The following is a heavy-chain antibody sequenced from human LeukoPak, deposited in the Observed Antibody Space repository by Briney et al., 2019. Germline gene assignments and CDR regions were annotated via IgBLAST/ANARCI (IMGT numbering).Heavy chain of an antibody. J-gene: IGHJ5*02. CDR2: IYPTGST. CDR1: GYSISSGYY. CDR3: ARAYSGSWYWNWFDP. Sequence: SETLSLTCTVSGYSISSGYYWGWIRQPPGQGLEWIGNIYPTGSTYYNPSLKSRVTISVDTSKNQFSLKVSSVSAADTAVYYCARAYSGSWYWNWFDPWGQGTLVTVSS. V-gene: IGHV4-38-2*02. D-gene: IGHD6-13*01.